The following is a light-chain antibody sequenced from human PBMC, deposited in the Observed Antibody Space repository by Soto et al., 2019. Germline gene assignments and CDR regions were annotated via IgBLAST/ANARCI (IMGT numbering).Light chain of an antibody. V-gene: IGLV2-14*01. Sequence: QSALTQPASVSGSPGQSITISCTGTSSDVGFHNYVSWYQQHPGKAPKLMIYEVSYRPSGVSIRFSGSKSGITASLTVSGLRAEDEADYYCSSYTSSSTSVFGTGTKVTVL. CDR2: EVS. J-gene: IGLJ1*01. CDR3: SSYTSSSTSV. CDR1: SSDVGFHNY.